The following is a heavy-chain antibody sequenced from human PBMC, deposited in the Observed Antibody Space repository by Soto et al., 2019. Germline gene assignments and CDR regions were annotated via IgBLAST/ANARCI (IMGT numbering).Heavy chain of an antibody. D-gene: IGHD2-15*01. J-gene: IGHJ6*03. Sequence: GGSLRLSCAASGFTFSSYGMHWVRQAPGKGLEWVAVISYDGSNKYYADSVKGRFTISRDNSKNTLYLQMNSLRAEDTAVYYCAKDPGGFLVAYYYYMDVWGKGTTVTVSS. CDR1: GFTFSSYG. CDR3: AKDPGGFLVAYYYYMDV. V-gene: IGHV3-30*18. CDR2: ISYDGSNK.